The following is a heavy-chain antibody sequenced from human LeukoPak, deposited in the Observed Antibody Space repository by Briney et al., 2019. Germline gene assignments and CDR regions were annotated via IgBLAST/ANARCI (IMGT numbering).Heavy chain of an antibody. CDR1: GFTFSSHG. V-gene: IGHV3-30*02. CDR3: ARGHRSGSSLFLALGY. D-gene: IGHD6-13*01. Sequence: GGSLRLSCAASGFTFSSHGMHWVRQAPGKGLEWVAFIRYDGYNKYYIDSVKGRFTISRDNSKNTLYLQMNSLRAEDTAVYYCARGHRSGSSLFLALGYWGQGTLVTVSS. J-gene: IGHJ4*02. CDR2: IRYDGYNK.